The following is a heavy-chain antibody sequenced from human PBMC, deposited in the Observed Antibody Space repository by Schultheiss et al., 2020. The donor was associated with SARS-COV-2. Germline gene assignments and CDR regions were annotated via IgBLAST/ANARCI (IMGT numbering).Heavy chain of an antibody. Sequence: GGSLRLSCAAFGFTFSSYGMHWVRQAPGKGLEWVAVISYDGSNKYYADSVKGRFTISRDNAKNSLYLEMNSLRAEDTAVYYCVREGKDRGGFDYWGQGTLVTVSS. CDR2: ISYDGSNK. V-gene: IGHV3-30*03. CDR3: VREGKDRGGFDY. CDR1: GFTFSSYG. D-gene: IGHD2-15*01. J-gene: IGHJ4*02.